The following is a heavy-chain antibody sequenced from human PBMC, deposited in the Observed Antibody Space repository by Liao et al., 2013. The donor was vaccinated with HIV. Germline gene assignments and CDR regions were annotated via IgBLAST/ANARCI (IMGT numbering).Heavy chain of an antibody. CDR1: GGSISSYY. CDR3: ARDCSSTSCYTDFDY. Sequence: QVQLQESGPGLVKTSETLSLTCTVSGGSISSYYWFWIRQPPGKGLEWIGRIYTSGSTNYNPSLKSRVTISVDTSKNQFSLKLSSVTAADTAVYYCARDCSSTSCYTDFDYWGQGTLVTVSS. D-gene: IGHD2-2*02. J-gene: IGHJ4*02. CDR2: IYTSGST. V-gene: IGHV4-4*08.